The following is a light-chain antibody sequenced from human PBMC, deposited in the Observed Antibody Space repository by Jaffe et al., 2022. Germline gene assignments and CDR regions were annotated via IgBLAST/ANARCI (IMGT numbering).Light chain of an antibody. CDR3: VAWDDSVNGWV. CDR2: SDD. V-gene: IGLV1-44*01. J-gene: IGLJ3*02. CDR1: NSNIGGGF. Sequence: QSVLTQPPSASGTPGQRVTISCSGSNSNIGGGFVNWLQQFPGTAPKLLIYSDDQRPSGVPDRFSGSKSGTSGSLAISGLQSEDEADYYCVAWDDSVNGWVFGGGTKLTVL.